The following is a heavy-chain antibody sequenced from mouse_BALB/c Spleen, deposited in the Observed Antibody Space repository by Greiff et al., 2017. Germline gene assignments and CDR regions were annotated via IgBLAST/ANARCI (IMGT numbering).Heavy chain of an antibody. J-gene: IGHJ4*01. D-gene: IGHD2-4*01. CDR1: GYTFTSYW. Sequence: VQLQQSGAELAKPGASVKMSCKASGYTFTSYWMHWVKQRPGQGLEWIGYINPSTGYTEYNQKFKDKATLTADKSSSTAYMQLSSLTSEDSAVYYCARSGDYDDYAMDYWGQGTSVTVSS. CDR3: ARSGDYDDYAMDY. CDR2: INPSTGYT. V-gene: IGHV1-7*01.